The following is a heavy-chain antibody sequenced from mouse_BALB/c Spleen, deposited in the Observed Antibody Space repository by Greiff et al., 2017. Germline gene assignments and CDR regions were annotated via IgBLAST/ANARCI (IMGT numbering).Heavy chain of an antibody. Sequence: DVQLVESGGGLVKPGGSLKLSCAASGFTFSSYAMSWVRQTPEKRLEWVATISSGGSYTYYPDSVKGRFTISRDNAKNTLYLQMSSLRSEDTAMYYCASIYYYGSSPAWFAYWGQGTLVTVSA. V-gene: IGHV5-9-3*01. CDR1: GFTFSSYA. CDR2: ISSGGSYT. J-gene: IGHJ3*01. D-gene: IGHD1-1*01. CDR3: ASIYYYGSSPAWFAY.